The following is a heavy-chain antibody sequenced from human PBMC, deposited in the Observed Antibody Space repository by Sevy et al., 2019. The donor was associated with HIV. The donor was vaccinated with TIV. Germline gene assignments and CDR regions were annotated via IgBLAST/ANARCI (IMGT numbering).Heavy chain of an antibody. CDR1: GSTFSGYY. Sequence: ASAKVSCTTSGSTFSGYYIQWLRQAPGQGPEWMGRINPHSGDTKYASKFQGRVTMTRDTSIKTAYMELTRLTSDDTAMYYCAGQFSGWHNWFDPWGQGTLVTVSS. D-gene: IGHD6-19*01. V-gene: IGHV1-2*06. J-gene: IGHJ5*02. CDR2: INPHSGDT. CDR3: AGQFSGWHNWFDP.